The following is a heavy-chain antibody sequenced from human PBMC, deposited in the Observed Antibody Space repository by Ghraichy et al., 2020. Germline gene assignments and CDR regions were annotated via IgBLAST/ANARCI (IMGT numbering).Heavy chain of an antibody. CDR3: AKDRGYSGSDSQFDY. CDR2: ISGSGGST. CDR1: GFTFGRYA. J-gene: IGHJ4*02. Sequence: GESLNISCAGSGFTFGRYAMTWVRQAPGKGPEWVSSISGSGGSTDYIDSVKGRFTIYRDSSRNTLYLQMNSLRAEDTAVYYCAKDRGYSGSDSQFDYWGQGTLVTVSS. V-gene: IGHV3-23*01. D-gene: IGHD5-12*01.